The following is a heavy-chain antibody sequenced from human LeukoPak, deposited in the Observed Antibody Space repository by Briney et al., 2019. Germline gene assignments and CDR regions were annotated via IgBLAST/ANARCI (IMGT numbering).Heavy chain of an antibody. J-gene: IGHJ5*02. Sequence: ASVKVSCKASSYTFTRYGISWVRQAPGQGLEWMGWISGYNGNTNYAQKFQGRVSMTADASTSTAYMELSSRRSEDTAVYYCARSKRWLQFPGWFDPWGQGTLVTVSS. D-gene: IGHD5-24*01. CDR2: ISGYNGNT. CDR3: ARSKRWLQFPGWFDP. V-gene: IGHV1-18*01. CDR1: SYTFTRYG.